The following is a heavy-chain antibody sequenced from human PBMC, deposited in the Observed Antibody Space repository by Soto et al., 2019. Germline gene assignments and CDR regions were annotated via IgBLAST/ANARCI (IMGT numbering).Heavy chain of an antibody. CDR3: IHVIRGVIWT. CDR2: VYWDDDD. J-gene: IGHJ5*02. CDR1: GFSLSTRGLG. V-gene: IGHV2-5*02. Sequence: QITLKESGPTLMKPTQTLTLTCNFSGFSLSTRGLGVSWVRPPPGKALEWLALVYWDDDDRYSPSLKRRLSLAKDTSKNQVALTLTNLNRADLATYVCIHVIRGVIWTWGQGTLGTV. D-gene: IGHD3-10*01.